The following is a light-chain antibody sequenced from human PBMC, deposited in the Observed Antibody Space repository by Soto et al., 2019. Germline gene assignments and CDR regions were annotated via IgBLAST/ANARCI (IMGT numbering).Light chain of an antibody. CDR3: SSYAGSNNFG. CDR1: SSDVGGYNY. Sequence: QSALTQPPSASGSPGQSVTISCTGTSSDVGGYNYVSWYQQHPGKAPKLMIYEVSERPSGVPDRFSGSKSSNAASLTVSGLQAEDEADYYCSSYAGSNNFGLGTGTKVTVL. J-gene: IGLJ1*01. CDR2: EVS. V-gene: IGLV2-8*01.